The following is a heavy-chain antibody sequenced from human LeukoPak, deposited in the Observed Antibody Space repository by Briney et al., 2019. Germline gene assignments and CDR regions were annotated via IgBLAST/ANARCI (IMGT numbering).Heavy chain of an antibody. J-gene: IGHJ4*02. CDR3: ATWRMATGFDY. D-gene: IGHD5-24*01. Sequence: PGGSLRLSCAASGFTFSSYEMNWVRQAPGKGLEWISSISSSSTYIYYADSVKGRFTISRDNAKNSLYLQMNSLRAEDTAVYYCATWRMATGFDYWGQGTLVTVSS. CDR2: ISSSSTYI. CDR1: GFTFSSYE. V-gene: IGHV3-21*01.